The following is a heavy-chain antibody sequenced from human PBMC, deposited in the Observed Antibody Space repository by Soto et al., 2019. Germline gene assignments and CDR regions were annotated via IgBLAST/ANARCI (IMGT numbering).Heavy chain of an antibody. J-gene: IGHJ5*02. D-gene: IGHD2-2*01. CDR1: GGSFSGYY. CDR2: INHSGST. CDR3: ARSRDQLPLPINWFDP. Sequence: SETLSLTCAVYGGSFSGYYWSWIRQPPGKGLEWIGEINHSGSTNYNPSLKSRVTISVDTSKNQFSLKLSSVTAADTAVYYCARSRDQLPLPINWFDPWGQGTLVTVSS. V-gene: IGHV4-34*01.